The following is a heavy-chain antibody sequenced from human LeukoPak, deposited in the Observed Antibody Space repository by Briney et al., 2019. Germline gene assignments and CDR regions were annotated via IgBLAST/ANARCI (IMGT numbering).Heavy chain of an antibody. Sequence: PSETLSLTCTVSGGPFNTHHWSWIRQPPGKGLEWIGYVYNSGSTTYNPSLKSRVNISVDTIKSQFSLKLTSLTAADTAVYYCARCLAYGSGSYSFDSWSQGTLVTVSS. J-gene: IGHJ4*02. CDR2: VYNSGST. V-gene: IGHV4-59*11. CDR3: ARCLAYGSGSYSFDS. D-gene: IGHD3-10*01. CDR1: GGPFNTHH.